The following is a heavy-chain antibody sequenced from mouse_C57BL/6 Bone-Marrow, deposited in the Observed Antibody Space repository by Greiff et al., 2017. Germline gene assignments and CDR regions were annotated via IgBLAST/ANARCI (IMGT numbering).Heavy chain of an antibody. J-gene: IGHJ4*01. CDR3: AREFTTLVATDYAMDY. CDR1: GFTFSDYY. Sequence: EVKLEESEGGLVQPGSSMKLSCTASGFTFSDYYMAWVRQVPEKGLEWVANINYDGSSTYYLDSLKSRFIISRDNAKNILYLQMSSLKSEDTATYYCAREFTTLVATDYAMDYWGQGTSVTVSS. CDR2: INYDGSST. V-gene: IGHV5-16*01. D-gene: IGHD1-1*01.